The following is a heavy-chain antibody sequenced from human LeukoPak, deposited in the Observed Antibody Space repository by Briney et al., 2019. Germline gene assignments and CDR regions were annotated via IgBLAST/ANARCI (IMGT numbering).Heavy chain of an antibody. D-gene: IGHD5-24*01. CDR2: ISYDGRNK. V-gene: IGHV3-30*03. CDR1: GFTFSSYG. Sequence: GGSLRLSCAASGFTFSSYGMHWVRQAPGKGLEWLAVISYDGRNKYYADSVKGRFTISRDNSKNTLYLQMNSLRAEDTAVYYCAQLWLQSDRHFDYWGQGTLVTVSS. J-gene: IGHJ4*02. CDR3: AQLWLQSDRHFDY.